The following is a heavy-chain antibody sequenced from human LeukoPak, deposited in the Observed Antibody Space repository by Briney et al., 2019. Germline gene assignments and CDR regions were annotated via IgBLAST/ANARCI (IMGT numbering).Heavy chain of an antibody. D-gene: IGHD6-19*01. CDR3: ARDFGSSSAWYEFDY. J-gene: IGHJ4*02. CDR2: INPDSGVT. Sequence: APVKVSCKASGYTFTGSYIHWVRQAPGQGLEWMGWINPDSGVTKYAQNFQGRVTMTRDTSISTASMEMRSLKSDDTAVYYCARDFGSSSAWYEFDYWGQGTLVTVSS. CDR1: GYTFTGSY. V-gene: IGHV1-2*02.